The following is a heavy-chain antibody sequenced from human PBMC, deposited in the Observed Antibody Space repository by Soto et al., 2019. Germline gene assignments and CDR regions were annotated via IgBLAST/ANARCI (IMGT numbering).Heavy chain of an antibody. CDR1: GVTFSNYA. V-gene: IGHV3-23*01. J-gene: IGHJ5*02. CDR2: ISGSGATT. CDR3: ASGTTILTPEWLEP. D-gene: IGHD4-4*01. Sequence: QAXGSLRLSCVASGVTFSNYAMSWVRKAPGKGLQWVSSISGSGATTYYADSVKGRFTISRDNSKNTVYLQMNSLRAEDTAVYNCASGTTILTPEWLEPWGQGTLVTVSS.